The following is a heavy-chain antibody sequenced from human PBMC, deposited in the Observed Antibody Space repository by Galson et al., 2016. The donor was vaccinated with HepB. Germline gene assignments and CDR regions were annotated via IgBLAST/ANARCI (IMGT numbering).Heavy chain of an antibody. J-gene: IGHJ6*02. CDR2: ISTSSDYT. D-gene: IGHD6-19*01. Sequence: SLRLSCAASGFTFSDSQMSWIRQAPGKGLEWVSYISTSSDYTNYADSVKGRFTISRDNAKNSLYLQMNSLSAEDTAVYYCAREKSSGWYVRNYYYYGMDVWGQGTTVTVSS. CDR3: AREKSSGWYVRNYYYYGMDV. CDR1: GFTFSDSQ. V-gene: IGHV3-11*05.